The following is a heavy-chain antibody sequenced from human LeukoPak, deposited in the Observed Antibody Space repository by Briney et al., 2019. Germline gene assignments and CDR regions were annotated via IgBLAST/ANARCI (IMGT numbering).Heavy chain of an antibody. CDR1: GFTFSSYS. V-gene: IGHV3-48*01. J-gene: IGHJ4*02. D-gene: IGHD3-22*01. CDR3: ARGGALVFLYDSSGYPHYFDY. Sequence: GGSLRLSCAASGFTFSSYSMNWVRQAPGKGLEWVSYISSSSSTIYYADSVKGRFTISRDNAKNSLYLQMNSLRAEDTAVYYCARGGALVFLYDSSGYPHYFDYWGQGTLVTVSS. CDR2: ISSSSSTI.